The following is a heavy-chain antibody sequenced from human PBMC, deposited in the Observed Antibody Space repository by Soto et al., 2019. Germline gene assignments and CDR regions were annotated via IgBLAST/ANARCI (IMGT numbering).Heavy chain of an antibody. Sequence: QVPLQESGPGLVKPSETLSLSCTVSGGSISSYYWSWIRQPPGKGLEWIGYVHDSWGSHYNPSLKSRVAISLDPSKSQFSLKQTAVTATATAVYYCVRQGSGALLALVDVWGQGTTVTVSS. CDR3: VRQGSGALLALVDV. J-gene: IGHJ6*02. CDR1: GGSISSYY. V-gene: IGHV4-59*08. CDR2: VHDSWGS. D-gene: IGHD3-10*01.